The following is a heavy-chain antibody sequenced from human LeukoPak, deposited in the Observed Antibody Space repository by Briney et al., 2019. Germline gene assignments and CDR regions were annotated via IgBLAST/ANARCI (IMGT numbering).Heavy chain of an antibody. Sequence: PGGSLRLSCAASGFTFSSYAMNWVRQAPGKGLEWVSYISSSGSTIYYADSVKGRFTISRDNAKNSLYLQMNSLRAEDTAVYYCARKMGARGSSFDSWGQGTLVTVSS. CDR2: ISSSGSTI. D-gene: IGHD1-26*01. CDR1: GFTFSSYA. CDR3: ARKMGARGSSFDS. V-gene: IGHV3-48*03. J-gene: IGHJ5*01.